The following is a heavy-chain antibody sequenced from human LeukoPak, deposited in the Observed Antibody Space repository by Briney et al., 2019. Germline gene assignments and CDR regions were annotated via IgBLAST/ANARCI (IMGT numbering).Heavy chain of an antibody. J-gene: IGHJ4*02. CDR1: GFIFSDYY. V-gene: IGHV3-11*06. Sequence: PGGSLRLSCAASGFIFSDYYMSWIRQAPGKGPEWVSYISSSSSYTKYADSVKGRFTISRDNAKNSLNLQMNSLTAEDTAVYYCARGLGSGWSLPGAWGQGTLVTVSS. CDR3: ARGLGSGWSLPGA. CDR2: ISSSSSYT. D-gene: IGHD6-19*01.